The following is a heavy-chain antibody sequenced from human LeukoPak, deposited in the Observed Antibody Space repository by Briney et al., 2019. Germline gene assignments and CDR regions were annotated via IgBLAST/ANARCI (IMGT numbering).Heavy chain of an antibody. Sequence: KPSETLSLTCTVSGGSISSYYWSWIRQPPGKGLEWIGYIYYSGSESTNYNPSLKSRVTISVDTSRNQFSLKVNSVTAADTALYYCATSLPAAPPAGFDPWGQGILVTVSS. CDR1: GGSISSYY. D-gene: IGHD2-2*01. J-gene: IGHJ5*02. CDR3: ATSLPAAPPAGFDP. V-gene: IGHV4-59*08. CDR2: IYYSGSEST.